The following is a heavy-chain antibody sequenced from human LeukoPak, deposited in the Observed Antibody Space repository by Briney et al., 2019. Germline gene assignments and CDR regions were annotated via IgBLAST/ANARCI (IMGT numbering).Heavy chain of an antibody. V-gene: IGHV4/OR15-8*01. Sequence: PSETLSLTCVVSGGSISSTNWWSWVRQPPGKRLEWIGEIYHSGNPNYSPSLKSRVTISVDKSNNQFSLKLSSVTAADTAVYYCATSRIAVASFHFDSWGQGTLVTVSS. J-gene: IGHJ4*02. D-gene: IGHD6-19*01. CDR2: IYHSGNP. CDR3: ATSRIAVASFHFDS. CDR1: GGSISSTNW.